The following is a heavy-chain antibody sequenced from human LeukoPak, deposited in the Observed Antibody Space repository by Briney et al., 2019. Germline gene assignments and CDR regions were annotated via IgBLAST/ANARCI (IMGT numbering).Heavy chain of an antibody. D-gene: IGHD3-22*01. CDR2: ISGSGGIT. V-gene: IGHV3-23*01. J-gene: IGHJ5*02. CDR1: GFTFSSYA. CDR3: AKGPYYYDSSGYSRRWFDP. Sequence: GGSLRLSCAASGFTFSSYAMSWVRQPPGKGLEWVSSISGSGGITYYADSVKGRFTISRDNSKNTLYLQMSSPRAEDTAVYHCAKGPYYYDSSGYSRRWFDPWGQGALVTVSS.